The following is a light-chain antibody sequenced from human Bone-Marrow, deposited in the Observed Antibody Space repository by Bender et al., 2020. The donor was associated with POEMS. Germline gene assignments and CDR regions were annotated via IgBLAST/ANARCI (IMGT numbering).Light chain of an antibody. CDR2: SNN. J-gene: IGLJ3*02. CDR1: NTNIFTYR. Sequence: QSVLTQPPSASGPPGQWVSISSSGSNTNIFTYRVNWYQHLPGTAPRLLIYSNNQRPSGNSERFTGSNSGTSAALAISGLQFENEADYYCSTWDESLNGWVFGGGTKLTV. CDR3: STWDESLNGWV. V-gene: IGLV1-44*01.